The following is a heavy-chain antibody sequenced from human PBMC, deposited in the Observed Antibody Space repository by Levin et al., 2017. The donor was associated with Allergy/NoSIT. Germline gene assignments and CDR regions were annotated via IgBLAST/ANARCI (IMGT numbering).Heavy chain of an antibody. J-gene: IGHJ3*02. V-gene: IGHV3-30-3*01. CDR3: ASRLWLDAFDI. CDR1: GFTFSSYA. CDR2: ISYDGSNK. Sequence: GESLKISCAASGFTFSSYAMHWVRQAPGKGLEWVAVISYDGSNKYYADSVKGRFTISRDNSKNTLYLQMNSLRAEDTAVYYCASRLWLDAFDIWGQGTMVTVSS. D-gene: IGHD5-18*01.